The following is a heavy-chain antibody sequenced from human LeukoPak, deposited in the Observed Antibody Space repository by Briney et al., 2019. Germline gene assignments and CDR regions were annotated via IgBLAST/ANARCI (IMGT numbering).Heavy chain of an antibody. Sequence: GGSLRLSCAVSGFTFSSYRMNWVRQAPGKGLEWVSSISTSSSYIYYADSVKGRFTISRDNAKNSLYLQMNSLRAEDTAVYYCAKDRRPDYWGQGTLVTVSS. V-gene: IGHV3-21*01. CDR2: ISTSSSYI. CDR3: AKDRRPDY. D-gene: IGHD6-6*01. CDR1: GFTFSSYR. J-gene: IGHJ4*02.